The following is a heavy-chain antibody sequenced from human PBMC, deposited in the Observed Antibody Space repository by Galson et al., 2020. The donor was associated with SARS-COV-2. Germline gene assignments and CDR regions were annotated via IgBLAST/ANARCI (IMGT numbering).Heavy chain of an antibody. CDR1: GESFSGYS. J-gene: IGHJ6*03. D-gene: IGHD3-10*01. Sequence: SETLSLTCAVYGESFSGYSWTWIRQAPGKGLEWIGEINAAGDTKYNPSLSSRVTLSVDTSKNQFSLKLTSVSAADTALYFCARGRQGVVPSPVLGFGPVYLYYYMDVWGKGTTVTVSS. V-gene: IGHV4-34*01. CDR3: ARGRQGVVPSPVLGFGPVYLYYYMDV. CDR2: INAAGDT.